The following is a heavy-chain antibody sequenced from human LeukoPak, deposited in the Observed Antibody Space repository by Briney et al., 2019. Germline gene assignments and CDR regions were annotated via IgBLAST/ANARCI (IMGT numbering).Heavy chain of an antibody. J-gene: IGHJ6*02. D-gene: IGHD2-2*01. CDR1: GGSISSSTYY. CDR2: IYYSGST. CDR3: ARVECSTSCYYGMDV. V-gene: IGHV4-61*05. Sequence: PSETLSLTCTVSGGSISSSTYYWGWIRQPPGKGLEWIGYIYYSGSTNYNPSLKSRVTISVDTSKNQFSLKLSSVTAADTAVYYCARVECSTSCYYGMDVWGQGTTVTVSS.